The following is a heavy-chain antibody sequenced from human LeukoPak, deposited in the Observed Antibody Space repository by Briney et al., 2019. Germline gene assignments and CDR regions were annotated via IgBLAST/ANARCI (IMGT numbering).Heavy chain of an antibody. D-gene: IGHD5-18*01. CDR2: IIPIFGTA. Sequence: ASVKVSCKASGGTFSSYAISWVRQAPGQGLEWMGGIIPIFGTANYAQKFQGRVTITADESTSTAYMELSSLRSEDTAVYYCASAIQLWLPTSFDYWGQGTLVTVSS. V-gene: IGHV1-69*13. CDR3: ASAIQLWLPTSFDY. CDR1: GGTFSSYA. J-gene: IGHJ4*02.